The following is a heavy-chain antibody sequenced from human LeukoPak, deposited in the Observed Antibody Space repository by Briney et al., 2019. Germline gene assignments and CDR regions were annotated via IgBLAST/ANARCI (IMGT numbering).Heavy chain of an antibody. Sequence: TSVKVSCKASGYTFTSYAMHWVRQAPGQRLEWMGGFDPEDGETIYAQKFQGRVTMTEDTSTDTAYMELSSLRSEDTAVYYCATGGYCSGGSCYSRWYYYYMDVWGKGTTVTVSS. CDR2: FDPEDGET. CDR3: ATGGYCSGGSCYSRWYYYYMDV. D-gene: IGHD2-15*01. J-gene: IGHJ6*03. CDR1: GYTFTSYA. V-gene: IGHV1-24*01.